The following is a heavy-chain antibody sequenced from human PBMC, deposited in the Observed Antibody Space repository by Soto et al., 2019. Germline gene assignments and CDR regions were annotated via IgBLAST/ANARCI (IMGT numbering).Heavy chain of an antibody. Sequence: SETLSLTCAVYGGSFSGYYWSWIRQPPGKGLEWIGEINHSGSTNYNPSLKSRVTISVDTSKNQFSLKLSSVTAADTAVYYCARNRDRVLWFGELSTFDYWGQGTLVTVSS. CDR1: GGSFSGYY. D-gene: IGHD3-10*01. V-gene: IGHV4-34*01. CDR3: ARNRDRVLWFGELSTFDY. J-gene: IGHJ4*02. CDR2: INHSGST.